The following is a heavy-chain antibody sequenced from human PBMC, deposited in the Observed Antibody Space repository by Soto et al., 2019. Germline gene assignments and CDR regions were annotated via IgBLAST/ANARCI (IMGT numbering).Heavy chain of an antibody. Sequence: PGGSLRLSCAASGFTFDDYGMSWARQAPGKGLEWVSGVNWNGGSTGYADSVKGRFTISRDNAKNSLYLQMNSLRAEDTAFEYCVRGASLNLDYWGQGTLVTVSS. CDR1: GFTFDDYG. D-gene: IGHD1-26*01. CDR3: VRGASLNLDY. CDR2: VNWNGGST. J-gene: IGHJ4*02. V-gene: IGHV3-20*04.